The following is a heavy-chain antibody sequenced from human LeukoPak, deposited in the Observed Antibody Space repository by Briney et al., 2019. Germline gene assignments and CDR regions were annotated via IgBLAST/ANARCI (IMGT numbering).Heavy chain of an antibody. CDR2: ISYDGSNK. D-gene: IGHD1-26*01. J-gene: IGHJ4*02. CDR1: GFTFSSYA. V-gene: IGHV3-30*04. Sequence: GGSLRLSCAASGFTFSSYAMHWVCQAPGKGLEWVAVISYDGSNKYYADSVKGRFTISRDNAKNTLYLQMNSLRAEDMAVYYCAQGGSPGAFDYWGQGTLVTVSS. CDR3: AQGGSPGAFDY.